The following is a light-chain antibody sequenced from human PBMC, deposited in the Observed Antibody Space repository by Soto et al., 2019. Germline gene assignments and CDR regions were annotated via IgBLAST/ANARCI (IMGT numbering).Light chain of an antibody. J-gene: IGLJ1*01. CDR3: NSYTSSNTLV. CDR2: DVS. V-gene: IGLV2-14*01. Sequence: QSVLTQPASVSGSPGQSITISRPGTSSDVGGYNYVSWYQQLPGKAPKLLIYDVSNRPSGVSDRFSGSKSANTASLTISGLQAEDEADYYCNSYTSSNTLVFGTGTKVTVL. CDR1: SSDVGGYNY.